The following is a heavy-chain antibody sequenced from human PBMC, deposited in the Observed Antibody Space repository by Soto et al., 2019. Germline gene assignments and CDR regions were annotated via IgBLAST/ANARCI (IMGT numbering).Heavy chain of an antibody. J-gene: IGHJ5*02. D-gene: IGHD2-2*02. CDR3: ARSLGYCSSTSCYNLVYWFDP. CDR2: ISAYNGNT. CDR1: GYTFTSYG. V-gene: IGHV1-18*04. Sequence: GASVKVSCKASGYTFTSYGISWVRQAPGQGLEWMGWISAYNGNTNYAQKLQGRVTMTRDTSISTAYMELSRLRSDDTAVYYCARSLGYCSSTSCYNLVYWFDPWGQGTLVTVYS.